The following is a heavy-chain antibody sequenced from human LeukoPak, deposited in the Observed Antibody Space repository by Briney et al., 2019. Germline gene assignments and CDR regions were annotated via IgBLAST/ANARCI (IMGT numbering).Heavy chain of an antibody. CDR3: ARQNRDFDY. V-gene: IGHV3-74*01. D-gene: IGHD1-14*01. Sequence: GGSLRLSCAASGFTFSSYAMSWVRQAPGKGLEWVSGISSDGSNTNYADSVKGRFTISRGNAKNTLYLQMNSLRAEDTALYYCARQNRDFDYWGQGTLVTVSS. CDR2: ISSDGSNT. CDR1: GFTFSSYA. J-gene: IGHJ4*02.